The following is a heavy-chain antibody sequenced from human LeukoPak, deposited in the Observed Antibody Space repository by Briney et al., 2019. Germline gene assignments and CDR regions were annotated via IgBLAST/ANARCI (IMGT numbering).Heavy chain of an antibody. J-gene: IGHJ5*02. CDR3: ASGVSLTEFDP. CDR1: GGSFSGYY. D-gene: IGHD3-10*01. Sequence: PSETLSLTCAVYGGSFSGYYWSWIRQPPGNGLEWIGEINHSGSTNYNPSLKSRVTISVDTSKNQFSLKLSSVTAADTAVYYCASGVSLTEFDPWGQGTLVTVSS. V-gene: IGHV4-34*01. CDR2: INHSGST.